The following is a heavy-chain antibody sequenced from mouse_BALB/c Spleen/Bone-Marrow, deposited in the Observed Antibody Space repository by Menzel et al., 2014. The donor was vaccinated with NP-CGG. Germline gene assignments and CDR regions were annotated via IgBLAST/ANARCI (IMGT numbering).Heavy chain of an antibody. V-gene: IGHV1S22*01. Sequence: LQQPGSEPVRPGASVKLSCKASGYTFTSYWMHWVKQRPGQGLEWIGNIYPGTGSTNYDEKFKTKATLTVDTSSSTAYMQLSSLTSEDSAVYYCARWLLLDYWGQGTTLTVSS. J-gene: IGHJ2*01. D-gene: IGHD2-3*01. CDR3: ARWLLLDY. CDR1: GYTFTSYW. CDR2: IYPGTGST.